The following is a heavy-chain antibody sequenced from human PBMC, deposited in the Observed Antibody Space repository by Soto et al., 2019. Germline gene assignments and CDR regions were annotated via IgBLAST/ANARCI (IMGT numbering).Heavy chain of an antibody. D-gene: IGHD3-22*01. V-gene: IGHV1-18*01. Sequence: GASVKVSCKASGYTFTSYGISWVRQAPGQGLEWMGWISAYNGNTNYAQKLQGRVTMTTDTSTSTAYMELRSLRSDDTAVYYCATERGYYDSSGYSDYWGQGTLVTVSS. J-gene: IGHJ4*02. CDR1: GYTFTSYG. CDR2: ISAYNGNT. CDR3: ATERGYYDSSGYSDY.